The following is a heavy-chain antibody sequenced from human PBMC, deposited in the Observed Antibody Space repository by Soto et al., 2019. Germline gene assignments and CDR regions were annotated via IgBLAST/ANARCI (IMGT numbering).Heavy chain of an antibody. Sequence: PSETLSLTCTVSGGSISSGGYYWSWIRQHPGKGLEWIGYIYYSGSTYYNPSLKSRVTISVDTSKNQFSLKLSSVTAADTAVYYCARVISSRDEYFDYWGQGTVVTVS. V-gene: IGHV4-31*03. CDR1: GGSISSGGYY. CDR2: IYYSGST. J-gene: IGHJ4*02. CDR3: ARVISSRDEYFDY. D-gene: IGHD2-2*01.